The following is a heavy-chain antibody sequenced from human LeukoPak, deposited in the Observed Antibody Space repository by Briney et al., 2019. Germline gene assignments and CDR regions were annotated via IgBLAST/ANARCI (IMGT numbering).Heavy chain of an antibody. CDR2: ISSSSSYI. J-gene: IGHJ4*02. CDR3: ARDYEDYGDYHRCFDY. D-gene: IGHD4-17*01. Sequence: PGGSLRLSCAASGFTFSSYSMNWVRQAPGKGLEWVSSISSSSSYIYYADSLKGRFTISRDNAKNSLYLQINNLRAEDTAVYYCARDYEDYGDYHRCFDYWGQGTLVTVSS. V-gene: IGHV3-21*01. CDR1: GFTFSSYS.